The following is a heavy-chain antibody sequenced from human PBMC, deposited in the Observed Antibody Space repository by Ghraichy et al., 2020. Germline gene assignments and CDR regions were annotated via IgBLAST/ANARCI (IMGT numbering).Heavy chain of an antibody. V-gene: IGHV3-23*01. CDR3: AKGVYYYDSSGSPHFDY. J-gene: IGHJ4*02. Sequence: GGSLRLSCAASGFTFSGYAMSWVRQAPGKGLEWVSAISGSGGSTYYADSVKGRFTISRDNSKNTLYLQMNSLRAEDTAVYYCAKGVYYYDSSGSPHFDYWGQGTLVTVSS. D-gene: IGHD3-22*01. CDR2: ISGSGGST. CDR1: GFTFSGYA.